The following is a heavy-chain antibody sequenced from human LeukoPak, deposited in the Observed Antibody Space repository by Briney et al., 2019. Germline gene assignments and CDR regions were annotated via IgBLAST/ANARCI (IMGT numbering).Heavy chain of an antibody. CDR1: GFNFRASW. V-gene: IGHV3-7*01. D-gene: IGHD3-10*01. J-gene: IGHJ4*02. CDR2: MNQDGSAK. Sequence: GGSLRLSCAASGFNFRASWMNWVRQAPGKGLEWVANMNQDGSAKFYVDSVKGRFTVSRDNTENSVYLQMNSLRVDDTAIYYCAGDPDHGAIDFWGQGTLVTVSS. CDR3: AGDPDHGAIDF.